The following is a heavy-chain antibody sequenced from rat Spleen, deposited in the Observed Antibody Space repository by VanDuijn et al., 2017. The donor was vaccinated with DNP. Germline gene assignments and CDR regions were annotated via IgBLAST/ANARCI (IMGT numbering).Heavy chain of an antibody. V-gene: IGHV5-7*01. CDR2: ISYDGTGT. J-gene: IGHJ2*01. Sequence: VQLVESGGGLVQPGRSMKLSCAASGFTFSNYYMAWVRQAPTRGLDWVATISYDGTGTYYRDSVRGRFTISRDDAKSALYLQMDSLRSEDTATYYCTRYYDSFDYWGQGVVVTVSS. CDR1: GFTFSNYY. CDR3: TRYYDSFDY. D-gene: IGHD1-1*01.